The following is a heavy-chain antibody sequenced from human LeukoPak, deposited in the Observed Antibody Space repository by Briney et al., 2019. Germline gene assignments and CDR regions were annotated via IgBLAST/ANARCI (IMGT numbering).Heavy chain of an antibody. J-gene: IGHJ4*02. CDR1: GGTFSSYA. CDR3: ASESGYSGYDSGVVDY. V-gene: IGHV1-69*05. D-gene: IGHD5-12*01. CDR2: IIPIFGTA. Sequence: SVKVSCKASGGTFSSYAISWVRQAPGQGLEWMGGIIPIFGTANYAQKFQGRVTITTDESTSTAYMELSSLRSKDTAVYYCASESGYSGYDSGVVDYWGQGTLVTVSS.